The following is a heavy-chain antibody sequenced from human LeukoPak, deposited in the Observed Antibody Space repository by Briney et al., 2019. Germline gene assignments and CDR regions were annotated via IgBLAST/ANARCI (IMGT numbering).Heavy chain of an antibody. CDR1: GYTFTSYD. Sequence: GASVKVSCRASGYTFTSYDINWVRQATGQGLEWMGWMNPNSGNTGYAQKFQGRVTMTRNTSISTAYMELSSLRSEDTAVYYCARGSRYGSGSYCGYWGQGTLVTVSS. CDR3: ARGSRYGSGSYCGY. CDR2: MNPNSGNT. J-gene: IGHJ4*02. V-gene: IGHV1-8*01. D-gene: IGHD3-10*01.